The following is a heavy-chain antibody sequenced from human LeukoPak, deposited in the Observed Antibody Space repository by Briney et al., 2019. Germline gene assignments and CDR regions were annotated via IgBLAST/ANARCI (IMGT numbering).Heavy chain of an antibody. CDR1: GFTFSTYA. D-gene: IGHD6-19*01. CDR2: ISGSGDST. V-gene: IGHV3-23*01. Sequence: PGGSLRLSCAASGFTFSTYAMNWVRQAPGKGLEWVSGISGSGDSTYYAKSVKGRFTISRDNSKNTLYLQMNSLRAEDTAVYYCAKGPGSSGWYLPDYWGQGTLVTVSS. CDR3: AKGPGSSGWYLPDY. J-gene: IGHJ4*02.